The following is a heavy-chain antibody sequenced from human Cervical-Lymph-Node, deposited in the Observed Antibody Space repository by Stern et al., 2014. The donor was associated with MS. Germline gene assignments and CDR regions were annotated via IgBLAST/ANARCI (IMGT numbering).Heavy chain of an antibody. CDR3: VTDKAYSTFDI. CDR2: INQDRTTL. Sequence: EVQLLESGGGLVKGGGSLRLTCVASGFRFSDYWMCWVRQAPGRGLEWVSNINQDRTTLNYVSSVKGRFIISRDNAKNSLHLQVDGLRADDTAMYYCVTDKAYSTFDICGQGTMVTFSS. CDR1: GFRFSDYW. D-gene: IGHD1-26*01. V-gene: IGHV3-7*01. J-gene: IGHJ3*02.